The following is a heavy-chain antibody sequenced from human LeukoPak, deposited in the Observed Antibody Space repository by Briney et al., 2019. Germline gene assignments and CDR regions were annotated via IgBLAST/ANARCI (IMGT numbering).Heavy chain of an antibody. Sequence: GASVKVSCKASGYTFTGYYMHWVRQAPGQGLEWMGWINPNSGGTNYAQKFQGRVTMTRDTSISTAYMELSRLRSDDTAVYYCARTYCSSTSCYEIDVWGKGTTVTVSS. CDR2: INPNSGGT. V-gene: IGHV1-2*02. CDR1: GYTFTGYY. D-gene: IGHD2-2*01. J-gene: IGHJ6*04. CDR3: ARTYCSSTSCYEIDV.